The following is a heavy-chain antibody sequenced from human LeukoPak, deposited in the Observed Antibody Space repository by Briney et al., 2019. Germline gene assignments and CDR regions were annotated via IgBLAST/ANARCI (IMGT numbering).Heavy chain of an antibody. V-gene: IGHV3-23*01. CDR1: GFTFSSYG. Sequence: PGGSLRLSCAASGFTFSSYGMSWVRQAPGKGLEWVSAISGSGGSTYYADSVKGRFTISRDNSKNTLYLQMNSLRAEDTAVYYCAKDSGSYRYPDYWGQGTLVTVSS. J-gene: IGHJ4*02. CDR2: ISGSGGST. D-gene: IGHD1-26*01. CDR3: AKDSGSYRYPDY.